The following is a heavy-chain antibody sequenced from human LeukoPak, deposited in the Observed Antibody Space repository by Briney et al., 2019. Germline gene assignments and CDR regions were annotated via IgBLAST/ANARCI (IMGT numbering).Heavy chain of an antibody. CDR2: ILYDGSNK. CDR1: GFTFSSHA. CDR3: ARGYSWNRYHGLDV. V-gene: IGHV3-30*04. J-gene: IGHJ6*04. Sequence: GSSLRPSCAAAGFTFSSHATDSVRQAPGNGLGWEAVILYDGSNKYYADSVKGRFTISRDSSKNTLYLQMNSLRAEDTAEYYCARGYSWNRYHGLDVWGKGTTVIVSS. D-gene: IGHD1-1*01.